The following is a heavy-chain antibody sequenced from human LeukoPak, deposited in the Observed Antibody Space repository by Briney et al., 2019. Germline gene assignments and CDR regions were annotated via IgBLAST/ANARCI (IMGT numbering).Heavy chain of an antibody. CDR2: ISSSSSTI. Sequence: GGSLRLSCAASGFTFSSYSMNWVRQAPGKGLEWVSYISSSSSTIYYADSAKGRFAISRDNSKNTLYLQISSLRAEDTAIYYCTRHQYDAFEIWGQGTMVTVSS. V-gene: IGHV3-48*01. CDR1: GFTFSSYS. J-gene: IGHJ3*02. D-gene: IGHD4-11*01. CDR3: TRHQYDAFEI.